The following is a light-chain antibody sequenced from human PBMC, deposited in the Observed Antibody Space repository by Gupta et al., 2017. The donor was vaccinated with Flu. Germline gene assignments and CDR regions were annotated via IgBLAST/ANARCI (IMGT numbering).Light chain of an antibody. V-gene: IGLV4-69*01. Sequence: QPVVTQSPSASASLGASVKLTCPLSSGHSSYAIAWHQQQPEKGPRYLMKIKSDGSHTKGDGIPDRFSGSSSGAERYLTISSLQPEDEADYYCQTWGASTWVFGGGTKLTVL. J-gene: IGLJ3*02. CDR3: QTWGASTWV. CDR2: IKSDGSH. CDR1: SGHSSYA.